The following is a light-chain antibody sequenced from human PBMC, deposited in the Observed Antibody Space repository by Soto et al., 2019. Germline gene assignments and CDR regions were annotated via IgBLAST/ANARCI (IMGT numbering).Light chain of an antibody. CDR2: AAS. J-gene: IGKJ1*01. V-gene: IGKV1-39*01. Sequence: DLQNTQSPSSLSASVGDRVTITCRASQTIINYLNWYQQKPGKAPKLLIYAASTLQSGVPSRFSGSGSGTDFTLSIGSLQPEDFATYYCQQSYSTPRTFGQGTKVDIK. CDR1: QTIINY. CDR3: QQSYSTPRT.